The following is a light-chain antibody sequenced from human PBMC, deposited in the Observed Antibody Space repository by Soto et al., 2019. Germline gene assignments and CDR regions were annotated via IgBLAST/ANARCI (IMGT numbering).Light chain of an antibody. CDR2: GVV. CDR3: CSYAGGYTYP. CDR1: GNDVGAYNY. Sequence: QSALTQPRSVSGSPGQSVTISCTGTGNDVGAYNYGSWYQQHPGRPPKLLIYGVVRWPSGVPDRFSGSKSGNTASLTISGLQAEDEADYFCCSYAGGYTYPFGTGTKVTVL. V-gene: IGLV2-11*01. J-gene: IGLJ1*01.